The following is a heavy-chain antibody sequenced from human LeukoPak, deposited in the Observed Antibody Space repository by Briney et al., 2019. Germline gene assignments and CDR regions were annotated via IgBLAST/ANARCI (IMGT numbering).Heavy chain of an antibody. J-gene: IGHJ4*02. CDR3: ARERLAARPGHLYY. Sequence: PSETLSLTCNVSGGPMNTYYWNWIRQPPGKGLEWIGFIYYSGNTKYNPSLSSRVTISIDTSRNHFSLRLSSVTPADTAKYYCARERLAARPGHLYYWGQGTLVAVSS. CDR2: IYYSGNT. V-gene: IGHV4-59*01. D-gene: IGHD6-6*01. CDR1: GGPMNTYY.